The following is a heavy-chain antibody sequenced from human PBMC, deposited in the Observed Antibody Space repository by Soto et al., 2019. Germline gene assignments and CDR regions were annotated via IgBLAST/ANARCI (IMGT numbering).Heavy chain of an antibody. D-gene: IGHD7-27*01. J-gene: IGHJ4*02. Sequence: PSETLSLTCTVSGGSISNHYWSWIRQPPGKGLEWIGYIYYNGNTNYNPSLKSRVTMSVDTSKNQFSLKLSSVTAADTAVHYCARSNWYSEYWGQGTLVTVSS. CDR1: GGSISNHY. V-gene: IGHV4-59*11. CDR2: IYYNGNT. CDR3: ARSNWYSEY.